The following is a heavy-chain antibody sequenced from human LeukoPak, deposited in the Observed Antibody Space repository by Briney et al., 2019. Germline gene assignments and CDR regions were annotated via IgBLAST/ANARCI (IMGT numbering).Heavy chain of an antibody. CDR3: ARGNGDYPNDY. Sequence: SETLSLTCTVSGGSMRSYHWSWIRQPPGKGLEWIGFIYGGGNANYNPSLKSRVTMSLDTSKSQFSLKLNSVTAADTAVYYCARGNGDYPNDYWGQGTLVIVSS. CDR1: GGSMRSYH. D-gene: IGHD4-17*01. CDR2: IYGGGNA. V-gene: IGHV4-4*09. J-gene: IGHJ4*02.